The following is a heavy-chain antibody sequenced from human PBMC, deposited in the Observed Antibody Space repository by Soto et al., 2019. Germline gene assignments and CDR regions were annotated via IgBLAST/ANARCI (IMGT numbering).Heavy chain of an antibody. CDR2: IWYDGSNK. CDR1: GFTFSSYG. J-gene: IGHJ3*02. V-gene: IGHV3-33*01. D-gene: IGHD4-17*01. CDR3: ARDSAMTTVTTDLFDI. Sequence: PGGSLRLSCAASGFTFSSYGMHWVRQAPGKGLEWVAVIWYDGSNKYYADSVKGRFTISRDNSKNTLYLQMNSLRAEDTAVYYCARDSAMTTVTTDLFDIWGQGTMVTVSS.